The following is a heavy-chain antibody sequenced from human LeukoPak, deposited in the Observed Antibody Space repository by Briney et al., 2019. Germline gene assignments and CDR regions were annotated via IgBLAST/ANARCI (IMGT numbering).Heavy chain of an antibody. CDR2: IYISGNT. CDR1: GGSISSSSSGRYY. V-gene: IGHV4-61*02. Sequence: SETLSLTCSVSGGSISSSSSGRYYWSWIRQPAGKGLEYIGRIYISGNTNYNPSLKGRVTISLDTSQNQFSLTLTSVTAADTAVYYCARDGYGDYVVYYYYYYMDVWGKGTTVTVSS. J-gene: IGHJ6*03. CDR3: ARDGYGDYVVYYYYYYMDV. D-gene: IGHD4-17*01.